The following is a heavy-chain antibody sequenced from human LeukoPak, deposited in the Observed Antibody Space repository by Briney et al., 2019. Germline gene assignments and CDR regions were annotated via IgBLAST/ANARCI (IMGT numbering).Heavy chain of an antibody. J-gene: IGHJ6*02. V-gene: IGHV3-21*01. CDR3: ARYYYGSGNFYYYYGMDV. CDR2: ISSSSSYI. CDR1: GFTFSSHS. D-gene: IGHD3-10*01. Sequence: PGGSLRLSCAASGFTFSSHSMNWVRQAPGKGLEWVSSISSSSSYIYYADSVKGRFTISRDNAKNSLYLQMNSLRAEDTAVYYCARYYYGSGNFYYYYGMDVWGQATTVTVSS.